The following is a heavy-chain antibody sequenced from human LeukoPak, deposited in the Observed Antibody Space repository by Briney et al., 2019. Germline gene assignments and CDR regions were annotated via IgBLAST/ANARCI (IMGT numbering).Heavy chain of an antibody. Sequence: PGGSLRLSCAASGFTFNNYAMSWVRQAPGKGPEWLSAISGSGGSTTDADSVKGRFTTSRDNSKSTLYLQMNSLSAEDTAVYYCAKDGNYYGSGSYDYWGQGTLVTVSS. D-gene: IGHD3-10*01. J-gene: IGHJ4*02. CDR2: ISGSGGST. CDR1: GFTFNNYA. V-gene: IGHV3-23*01. CDR3: AKDGNYYGSGSYDY.